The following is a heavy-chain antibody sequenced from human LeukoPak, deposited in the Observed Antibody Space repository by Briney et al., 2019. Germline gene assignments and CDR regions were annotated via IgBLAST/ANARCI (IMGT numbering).Heavy chain of an antibody. J-gene: IGHJ3*02. V-gene: IGHV4-30-2*01. Sequence: SETLSLTCTVSGGSVSSGSYYWSWIRQPPGKGLEWIGYIYHSGSTYYNPSLKSRVTISVDRSKNQFSLKLSSVTAADTAVYYCAREGRRTDAFDIWGQGTMVTVSS. CDR3: AREGRRTDAFDI. CDR1: GGSVSSGSYY. CDR2: IYHSGST.